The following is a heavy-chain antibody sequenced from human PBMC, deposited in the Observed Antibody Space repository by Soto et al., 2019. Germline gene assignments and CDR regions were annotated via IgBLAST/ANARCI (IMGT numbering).Heavy chain of an antibody. D-gene: IGHD3-3*01. CDR1: GGSISSYY. CDR2: IYYSGST. Sequence: SETLSLTCTVSGGSISSYYWSWIRQPPGKGLEWIGYIYYSGSTNYNPSLKSRVTISVDTSKNQFSLKLSSVTAADTAVYYCARSAFTIFGVVTAHYYYYYMDVWGKGTTVTVSS. V-gene: IGHV4-59*01. J-gene: IGHJ6*03. CDR3: ARSAFTIFGVVTAHYYYYYMDV.